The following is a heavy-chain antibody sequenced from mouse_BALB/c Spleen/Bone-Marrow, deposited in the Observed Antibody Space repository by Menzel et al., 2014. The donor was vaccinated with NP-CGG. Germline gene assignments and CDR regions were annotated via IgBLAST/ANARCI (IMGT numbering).Heavy chain of an antibody. Sequence: AQLQQSGAELVKPGASVKLSCTASGFNIKDTYMHWVKQRPEQGLEWIGRIDPANGNTKYDPKFQGKATITADTSSNTAYLQLSSLTSEDTAVYYCAMITTGAWFAYWGQGTLVTVSA. CDR1: GFNIKDTY. CDR3: AMITTGAWFAY. J-gene: IGHJ3*01. V-gene: IGHV14-3*02. D-gene: IGHD2-4*01. CDR2: IDPANGNT.